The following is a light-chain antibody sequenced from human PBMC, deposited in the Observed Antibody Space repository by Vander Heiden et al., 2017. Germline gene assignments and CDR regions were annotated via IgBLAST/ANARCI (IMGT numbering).Light chain of an antibody. CDR2: QNK. J-gene: IGLJ1*01. CDR1: KLGYKY. CDR3: QAWDSNNYV. Sequence: YDMSQPPSVSVFPGQTASIACSGEKLGYKYTSWYQQKPGQSPVLVIYQNKKRPSGIPVRFSGSSSGNTATLTISGTQAIDEADYYCQAWDSNNYVFGTGTKVTVL. V-gene: IGLV3-1*01.